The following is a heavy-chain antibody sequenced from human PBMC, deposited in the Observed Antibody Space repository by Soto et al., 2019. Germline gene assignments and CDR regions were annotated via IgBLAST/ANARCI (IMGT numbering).Heavy chain of an antibody. V-gene: IGHV3-23*01. CDR2: ISGSGGTT. D-gene: IGHD2-2*01. CDR3: AKGEVPATMRSPLDY. J-gene: IGHJ4*02. CDR1: GLTFSSYA. Sequence: GGSLRLSCAASGLTFSSYAMTWVRQAPGKGLEWVSTISGSGGTTYYADSVKGRFTISRDNSKNTLYLQMNSLRAEDSALYYCAKGEVPATMRSPLDYWGQGTLVTV.